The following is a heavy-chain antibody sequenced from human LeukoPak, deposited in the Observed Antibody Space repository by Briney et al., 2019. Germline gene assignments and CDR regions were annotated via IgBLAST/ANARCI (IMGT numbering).Heavy chain of an antibody. CDR3: ARVARPWGISVAGTFDS. J-gene: IGHJ4*02. CDR1: GFTFSSYA. CDR2: ISYDGSNK. D-gene: IGHD6-19*01. Sequence: GRSLRLSCAASGFTFSSYAMHWVRQAPGKGLEWVAIISYDGSNKYYADSVKGRFTISRDNPQNSLYLQMNSLRAEDTAVHYCARVARPWGISVAGTFDSWGQGTLVTVSS. V-gene: IGHV3-30*04.